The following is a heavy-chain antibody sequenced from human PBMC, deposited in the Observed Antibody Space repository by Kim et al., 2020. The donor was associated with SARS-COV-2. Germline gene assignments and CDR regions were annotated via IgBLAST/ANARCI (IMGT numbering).Heavy chain of an antibody. CDR3: AKEIYGSGFYYYYGMDV. V-gene: IGHV3-23*03. J-gene: IGHJ6*02. D-gene: IGHD3-10*01. Sequence: VKVRFTISRDKSKNMLYLQMDSLRAGDTAVYYCAKEIYGSGFYYYYGMDVWGQGTTVTVSS.